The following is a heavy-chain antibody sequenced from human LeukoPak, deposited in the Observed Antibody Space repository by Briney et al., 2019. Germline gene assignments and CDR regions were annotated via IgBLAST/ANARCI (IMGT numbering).Heavy chain of an antibody. CDR2: ISSSTSTI. Sequence: GGSLRLSCAASGFTFSVYGMNWVRQAPGKGLEWISYISSSTSTINYADSVKGRFTISRDNANNPLFLQMHSLGVEDTAVYYCARRPPTGADLDHWGQGTLVTVSS. D-gene: IGHD1-14*01. CDR1: GFTFSVYG. V-gene: IGHV3-48*01. CDR3: ARRPPTGADLDH. J-gene: IGHJ5*02.